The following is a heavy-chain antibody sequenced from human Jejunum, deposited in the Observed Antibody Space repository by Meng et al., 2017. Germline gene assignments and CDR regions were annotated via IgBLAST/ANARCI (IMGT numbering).Heavy chain of an antibody. Sequence: GGSLRLSCAASGFSLKTYWMHWVRQVPGKGLVGVSRMQDDGSDIRYADSVKGRFTISRDSAKNTLYLQMDSLRAEDTAVYYCARDVGALYGMDVWGQGTTVTCFS. CDR1: GFSLKTYW. V-gene: IGHV3-74*01. D-gene: IGHD1-26*01. J-gene: IGHJ6*01. CDR2: MQDDGSDI. CDR3: ARDVGALYGMDV.